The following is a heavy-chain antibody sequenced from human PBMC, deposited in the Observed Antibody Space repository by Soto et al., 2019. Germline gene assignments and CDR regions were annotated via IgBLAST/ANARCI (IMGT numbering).Heavy chain of an antibody. Sequence: ASLKVSCKASGYTFTGYYMHWVRQAPARGLEWMGWIKPNSGGTNCAQKFQVRVTMTRDTSISTAYMELSRLRTDDTAVYYCAKGYYDSSGYYFWNFDYWGQGTLVTVYS. V-gene: IGHV1-2*02. CDR1: GYTFTGYY. J-gene: IGHJ4*02. CDR3: AKGYYDSSGYYFWNFDY. D-gene: IGHD3-22*01. CDR2: IKPNSGGT.